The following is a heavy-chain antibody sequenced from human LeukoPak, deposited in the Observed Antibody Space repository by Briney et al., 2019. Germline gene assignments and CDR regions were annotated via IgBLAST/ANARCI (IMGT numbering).Heavy chain of an antibody. V-gene: IGHV4-39*01. D-gene: IGHD1-26*01. J-gene: IGHJ6*03. Sequence: PSETLSLTCTVSGGSISSSSYYWGWIRQPPGKGLEWIGSIYYSGSTYYNPSLKSRVTISVDTSKNQFSLKLSSVTAADTAVYYCARQIGKTLPDYYYMDVWGKGTTVTISS. CDR3: ARQIGKTLPDYYYMDV. CDR2: IYYSGST. CDR1: GGSISSSSYY.